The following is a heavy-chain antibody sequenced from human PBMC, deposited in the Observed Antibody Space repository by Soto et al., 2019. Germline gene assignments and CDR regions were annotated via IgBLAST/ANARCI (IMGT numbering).Heavy chain of an antibody. J-gene: IGHJ5*02. V-gene: IGHV3-23*01. CDR2: ISGNGHVT. CDR3: AKRGRPLSAPTWFDP. Sequence: DVQVLESGGTLVQPGGSLRLSCAASGFIFKDYAIHWVRQAPGKGLEWVSVISGNGHVTYYADSVKGRFTISRDNSENTLYLQMNGLSAEDTAVYYCAKRGRPLSAPTWFDPWGQGTLVTVSS. CDR1: GFIFKDYA.